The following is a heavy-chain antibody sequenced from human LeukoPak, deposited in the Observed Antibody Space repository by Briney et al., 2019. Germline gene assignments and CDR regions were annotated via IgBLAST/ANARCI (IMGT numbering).Heavy chain of an antibody. CDR2: ISSNGGST. CDR1: GFTFSSYA. J-gene: IGHJ4*02. Sequence: GGSLRLSCSASGFTFSSYAMHWVRQAPGKGLEYVSAISSNGGSTYYAASVRGRFSISRVNSNNTLYLQMSSLRPEDTAMYYCARLAAAGHSDYWGQGSLVAVSS. CDR3: ARLAAAGHSDY. V-gene: IGHV3-64D*06. D-gene: IGHD6-13*01.